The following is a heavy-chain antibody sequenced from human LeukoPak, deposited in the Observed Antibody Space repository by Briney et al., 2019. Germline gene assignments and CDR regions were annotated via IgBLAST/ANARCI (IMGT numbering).Heavy chain of an antibody. V-gene: IGHV4-34*01. Sequence: SETLSLTCAVYGGSFSGYYWSWIRQPPGKGLEWIGEINHSGSTNYNPSLKSRVTISVDTSKNQFSLKLSSVTAADTAVYYCAGVEYSSSWSWFDPWGQGTLVTVSS. CDR2: INHSGST. CDR3: AGVEYSSSWSWFDP. CDR1: GGSFSGYY. D-gene: IGHD6-13*01. J-gene: IGHJ5*02.